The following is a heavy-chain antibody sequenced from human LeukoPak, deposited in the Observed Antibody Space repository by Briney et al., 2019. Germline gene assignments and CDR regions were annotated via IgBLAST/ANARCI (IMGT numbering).Heavy chain of an antibody. V-gene: IGHV4-39*01. J-gene: IGHJ5*02. CDR2: MYYTGRT. Sequence: SETLSLTCTVSGGSISSSTFYWGWIRQPPGKGLEWIGSMYYTGRTYYNPSLKSRVTISVDTSKKQFSLRRRSVTAADTAVYYCARLGGGYIWLEPWGQKTLLTVSS. CDR1: GGSISSSTFY. CDR3: ARLGGGYIWLEP. D-gene: IGHD1-26*01.